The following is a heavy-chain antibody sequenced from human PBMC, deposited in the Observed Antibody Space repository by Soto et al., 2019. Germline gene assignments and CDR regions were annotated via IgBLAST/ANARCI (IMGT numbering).Heavy chain of an antibody. J-gene: IGHJ6*02. CDR3: ARMGSLFDSSGYYGVGDYSGMDV. Sequence: EEQLVESGGGLVQPGGSLRLSCAASGFTFITYWMHWVRQAPGKGLVWVSRINSDGSGTVYADSVKGRFTISRDNAKNTVYRQMNRLRAEDTAVYYCARMGSLFDSSGYYGVGDYSGMDVWGQGTTVTVSS. CDR2: INSDGSGT. D-gene: IGHD3-22*01. CDR1: GFTFITYW. V-gene: IGHV3-74*01.